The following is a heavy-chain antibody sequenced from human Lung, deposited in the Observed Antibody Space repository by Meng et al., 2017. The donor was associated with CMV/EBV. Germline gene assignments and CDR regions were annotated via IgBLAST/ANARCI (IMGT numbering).Heavy chain of an antibody. CDR2: ISSSSSYI. V-gene: IGHV3-21*01. J-gene: IGHJ4*02. CDR1: GFTFSSYS. D-gene: IGHD1-26*01. Sequence: GESLKISCAASGFTFSSYSMNWVRQAPGKGLEWVSSISSSSSYIYYTDSVKGRFTISRDNAKNSLYLQMNSLRADDTAVYFCARSWDGLGYWGQGTLVTVSS. CDR3: ARSWDGLGY.